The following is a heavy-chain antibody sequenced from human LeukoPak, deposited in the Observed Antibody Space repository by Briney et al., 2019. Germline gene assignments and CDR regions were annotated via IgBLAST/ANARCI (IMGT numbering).Heavy chain of an antibody. CDR2: IWYDGSNK. V-gene: IGHV3-33*06. Sequence: PGGSLRLSCAATGFTFSSYGMYWVRQAPGKGLEWVAVIWYDGSNKYYADSVKGRFTISRDNSKNTLYLQMNSLRAEDTAVYYCAKDFRGAAAADYWGQGTLVTVSS. J-gene: IGHJ4*02. CDR1: GFTFSSYG. CDR3: AKDFRGAAAADY. D-gene: IGHD6-13*01.